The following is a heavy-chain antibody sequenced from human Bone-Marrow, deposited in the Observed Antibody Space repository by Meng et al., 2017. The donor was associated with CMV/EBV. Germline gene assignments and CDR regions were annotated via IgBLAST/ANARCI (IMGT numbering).Heavy chain of an antibody. V-gene: IGHV1-3*01. CDR2: IHACNCNT. D-gene: IGHD2-2*02. Sequence: FTSYSMPWVRQAPRQRLEWLGWIHACNCNTKYSQQFPGRVTLTRDTSARPAYTELSRLRSEDTAVYYCARDDSPTYQLLYFTYGWFDPWGQGPLVTVSS. J-gene: IGHJ5*02. CDR3: ARDDSPTYQLLYFTYGWFDP. CDR1: FTSYS.